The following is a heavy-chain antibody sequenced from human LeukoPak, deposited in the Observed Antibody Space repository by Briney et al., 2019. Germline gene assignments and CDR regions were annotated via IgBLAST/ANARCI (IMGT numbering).Heavy chain of an antibody. D-gene: IGHD5-18*01. CDR1: GGSISSSSYY. CDR2: IYYSGST. J-gene: IGHJ4*02. CDR3: ARWGYSYGRRGYYFDY. Sequence: PSETLSLTCTVSGGSISSSSYYWGWIRQPPGKGLEWIGSIYYSGSTYYNPSLKSRVTISVDTSKNQFSLKLSSVTAADTAVYYCARWGYSYGRRGYYFDYWGQGTLVTVSS. V-gene: IGHV4-39*01.